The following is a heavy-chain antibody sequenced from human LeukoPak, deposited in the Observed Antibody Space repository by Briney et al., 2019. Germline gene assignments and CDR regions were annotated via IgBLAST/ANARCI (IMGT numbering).Heavy chain of an antibody. Sequence: GGSLRLSCAASGFTFSGSTMNWVRQAPGKGLEWVSFISTSSSYIYYADSVKGRFTISRDNAKNSLYLQMNSLRAEDTAVYYCARDLYVLQRHFDYWGQGTLVTVSS. CDR2: ISTSSSYI. V-gene: IGHV3-21*01. CDR1: GFTFSGST. CDR3: ARDLYVLQRHFDY. J-gene: IGHJ4*02. D-gene: IGHD5-24*01.